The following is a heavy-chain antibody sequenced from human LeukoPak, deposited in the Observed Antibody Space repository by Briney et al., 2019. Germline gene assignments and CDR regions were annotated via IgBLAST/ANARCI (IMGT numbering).Heavy chain of an antibody. CDR1: GLTFSDYD. J-gene: IGHJ4*02. CDR2: SSSSGTTI. V-gene: IGHV3-11*04. D-gene: IGHD3-10*01. Sequence: GGSLRLSCAASGLTFSDYDMTWLRQAPGKGLEWVSYSSSSGTTIYYADSVKGRFTISRDNAKNSLYLQMNSLRAEATAVYYCARHYYGSGSYEDYWGQGTLVTVSS. CDR3: ARHYYGSGSYEDY.